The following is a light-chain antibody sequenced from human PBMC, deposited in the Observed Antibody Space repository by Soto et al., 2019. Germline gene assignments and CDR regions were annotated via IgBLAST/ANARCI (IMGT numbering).Light chain of an antibody. CDR1: SSDIGGYNF. V-gene: IGLV2-14*01. CDR3: SSFTTSSTLVV. J-gene: IGLJ2*01. Sequence: QSVLTQPVSVSGSPGQSITISCTGTSSDIGGYNFVSWYQHHPGKAPKLMIYEVNNRPSGVSSRFSGSKSGNTASLTISGLQTEDEADYYCSSFTTSSTLVVFGGGTKVTVL. CDR2: EVN.